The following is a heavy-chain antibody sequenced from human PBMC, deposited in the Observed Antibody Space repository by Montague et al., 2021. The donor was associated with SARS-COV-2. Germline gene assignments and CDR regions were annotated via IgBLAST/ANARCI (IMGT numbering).Heavy chain of an antibody. CDR2: IDYSGST. CDR3: GGLGDSTSTVDS. D-gene: IGHD6-6*01. V-gene: IGHV4-38-2*02. CDR1: GYSISSGYY. J-gene: IGHJ5*01. Sequence: SETLSLTCTVSGYSISSGYYWGWIRQPPGRGLEWIGYIDYSGSTNYNPPLKSRLTMSLDMSSNQFSLVLRSVTAADTAVYYCGGLGDSTSTVDSWGHGTLVSVSS.